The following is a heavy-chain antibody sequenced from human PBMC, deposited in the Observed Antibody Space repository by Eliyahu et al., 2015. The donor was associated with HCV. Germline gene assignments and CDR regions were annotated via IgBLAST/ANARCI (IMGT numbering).Heavy chain of an antibody. CDR1: EFSLXXSGMR. J-gene: IGHJ6*02. CDR2: IDWDDDK. CDR3: ALTIAAAGYFYYSMDV. D-gene: IGHD6-13*01. Sequence: QVTLKESGPALVKPTQTLTLTCTFSEFSLXXSGMRVSWXRQPPGKALEXLARIDWDDDKFYRTSLKTRLTISKDTSKNQXVLTMTNMDPVDTATYYCALTIAAAGYFYYSMDVWGQGTTVTVSS. V-gene: IGHV2-70*04.